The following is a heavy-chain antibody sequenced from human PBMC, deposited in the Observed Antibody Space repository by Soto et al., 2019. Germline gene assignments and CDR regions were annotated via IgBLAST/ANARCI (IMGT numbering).Heavy chain of an antibody. CDR3: AREAGVVGANYFDY. CDR2: FSHIWSA. CDR1: GGSMTSDGNP. D-gene: IGHD1-26*01. Sequence: PSETLSLTCGVSGGSMTSDGNPWAWIRQPPGKGLEWIGYFSHIWSAFYTPSLMGRATISVDRSKNQFHLSLNFVTAADTAVYYCAREAGVVGANYFDYWGQGMLVTVSS. J-gene: IGHJ4*02. V-gene: IGHV4-30-2*01.